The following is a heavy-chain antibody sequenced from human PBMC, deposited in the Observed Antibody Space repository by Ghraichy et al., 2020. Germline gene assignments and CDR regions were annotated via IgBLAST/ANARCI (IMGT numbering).Heavy chain of an antibody. J-gene: IGHJ3*02. D-gene: IGHD3-22*01. Sequence: GGSLRLSCAASGFTFSSYAMHWVRQAPGKGLEWVAVISYDGSNKYYADSVKGRFTISRDNSKNTLYLQMNSLRAEDTAVYYCARDEVDVDYYDSSGYYKVSGVGAFDIWGQGTMVTVSS. CDR1: GFTFSSYA. CDR3: ARDEVDVDYYDSSGYYKVSGVGAFDI. CDR2: ISYDGSNK. V-gene: IGHV3-30*04.